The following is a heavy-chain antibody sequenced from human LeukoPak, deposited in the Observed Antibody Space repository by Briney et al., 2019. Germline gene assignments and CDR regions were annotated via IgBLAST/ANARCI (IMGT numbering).Heavy chain of an antibody. J-gene: IGHJ6*02. V-gene: IGHV3-21*04. CDR2: ISSSSSYI. D-gene: IGHD4-17*01. CDR3: ARGPGGYGDLYYYGMDI. Sequence: PGGSLRLSCAASGFTFSTYTMNWVCQAPGKGLEWVSSISSSSSYIYYADSVKGRFTISRDNSKNTLYLQMNSLRDEDTAVYYCARGPGGYGDLYYYGMDIWGQGTTVTVSS. CDR1: GFTFSTYT.